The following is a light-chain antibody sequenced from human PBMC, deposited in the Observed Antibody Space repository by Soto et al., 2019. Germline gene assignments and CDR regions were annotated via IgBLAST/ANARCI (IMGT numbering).Light chain of an antibody. V-gene: IGKV1-39*01. Sequence: DIQMTQSPSSLSASVGDRVTITCRASQSISSYLNWYQQKPWKAPKLLIYAASSLQSGVPSRFSGSGSGTHFTLPINSLQPEDFGTYYCQQSYSTPPITFGQGTRLEIK. J-gene: IGKJ5*01. CDR3: QQSYSTPPIT. CDR1: QSISSY. CDR2: AAS.